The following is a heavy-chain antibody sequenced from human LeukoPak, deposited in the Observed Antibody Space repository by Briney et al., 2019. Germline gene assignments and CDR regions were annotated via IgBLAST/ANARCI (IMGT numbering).Heavy chain of an antibody. CDR1: GFTFSSSW. V-gene: IGHV3-7*01. CDR2: IKQDGTEE. J-gene: IGHJ4*02. Sequence: GGSLRLSCVASGFTFSSSWMSWVRRAPGKGLEWVANIKQDGTEEYYVDSVRGRFSISKDNAKNSLYLQMNSLRAEDTAVYYCASTTPKTGDWGQGTLVTVSS. D-gene: IGHD1-14*01. CDR3: ASTTPKTGD.